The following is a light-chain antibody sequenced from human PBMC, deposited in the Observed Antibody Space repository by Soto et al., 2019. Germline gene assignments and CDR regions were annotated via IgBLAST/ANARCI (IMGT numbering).Light chain of an antibody. CDR2: LAS. CDR3: QQYGSSLYT. CDR1: QSVSSN. V-gene: IGKV3-20*01. Sequence: DIVMTQSPDSLSVSPGERATLSCRASQSVSSNLARYQQKPGQAPRLVIYLASNRATGIPDRFSASGSGTDFTLTISGLEPEDFAVYYCQQYGSSLYTFGQGTRLEI. J-gene: IGKJ5*01.